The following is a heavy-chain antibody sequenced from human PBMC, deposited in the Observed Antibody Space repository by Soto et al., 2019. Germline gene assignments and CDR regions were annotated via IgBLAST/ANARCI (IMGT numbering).Heavy chain of an antibody. CDR2: ISGSGGST. D-gene: IGHD3-10*01. CDR1: GFTLSSYA. V-gene: IGHV3-23*01. J-gene: IGHJ4*02. CDR3: AKRASGSYFDY. Sequence: EVPLLESGGGLVQPGGSLRLSCAASGFTLSSYAMSWVRQAPGKGLEWVSVISGSGGSTYYADSVKGRFTISRDNSKNTLYLRMNSLRAEDTAVYYCAKRASGSYFDYWGQGTLVTVSS.